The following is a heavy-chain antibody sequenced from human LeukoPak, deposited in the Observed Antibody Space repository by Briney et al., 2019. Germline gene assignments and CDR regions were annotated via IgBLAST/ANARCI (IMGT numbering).Heavy chain of an antibody. J-gene: IGHJ4*02. D-gene: IGHD2-8*01. CDR3: ARQSIVLMVYALDY. CDR1: GYTFTSYD. CDR2: MNPNSGNI. Sequence: GASVKVSCKASGYTFTSYDINWVRQATGQGLEWMGWMNPNSGNIGYAQKFQGRVTMTRNTSISTAYMELSSLRSEDTAVYYCARQSIVLMVYALDYWGQGTLVTVSS. V-gene: IGHV1-8*01.